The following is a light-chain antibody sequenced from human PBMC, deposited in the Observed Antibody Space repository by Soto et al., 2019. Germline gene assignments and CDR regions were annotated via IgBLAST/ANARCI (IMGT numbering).Light chain of an antibody. V-gene: IGLV2-14*01. J-gene: IGLJ1*01. CDR3: SSYTNINTRSCV. CDR2: EVT. CDR1: SGDIGSYNR. Sequence: QSALTQPASVSGSPGQSITISCTGTSGDIGSYNRVSWYQQHPGKAPKLIIYEVTDRPSGVSNRFSGSKSGNTASLTISGLQAEDEAQYYGSSYTNINTRSCVFGTGTQLTVL.